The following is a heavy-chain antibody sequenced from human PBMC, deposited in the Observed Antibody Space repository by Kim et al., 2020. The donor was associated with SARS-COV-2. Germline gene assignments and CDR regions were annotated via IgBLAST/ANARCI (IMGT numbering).Heavy chain of an antibody. D-gene: IGHD3-3*01. CDR1: AFTFNNYG. V-gene: IGHV3-33*01. CDR3: ARDSGVGRRSGYYYDGWFDL. J-gene: IGHJ5*02. CDR2: IWNDGSRT. Sequence: GGSLRLSCAASAFTFNNYGMHWVRQAPGKGPEWVANIWNDGSRTHYADSVKGRFTISRDNSKNTLNLEMTSLRVEDTAVYYCARDSGVGRRSGYYYDGWFDLGGQGTRVTVPT.